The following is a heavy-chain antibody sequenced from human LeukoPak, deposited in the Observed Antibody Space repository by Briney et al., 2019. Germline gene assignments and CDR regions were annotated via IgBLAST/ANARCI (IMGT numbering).Heavy chain of an antibody. Sequence: PGGPLRLSCAASGFTFSSYGMHWVRQAPGKGLEWVAVISYDGSNKYYADSVKGRFTISRDNSKNTLYLQMNSLRAEDTAVYYCAKDQSYSSSAEFDYWGQGTLVTVSS. V-gene: IGHV3-30*18. CDR2: ISYDGSNK. J-gene: IGHJ4*02. CDR3: AKDQSYSSSAEFDY. D-gene: IGHD6-13*01. CDR1: GFTFSSYG.